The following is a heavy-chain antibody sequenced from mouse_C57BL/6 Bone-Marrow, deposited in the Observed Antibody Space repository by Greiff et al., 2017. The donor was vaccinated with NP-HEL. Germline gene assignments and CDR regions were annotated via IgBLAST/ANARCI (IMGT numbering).Heavy chain of an antibody. CDR2: ISDGGSYT. Sequence: EVKLVESGGGLVKPGGSLKLSCAASGFTFSSYAMSWVRQTPEKRLEWVATISDGGSYTYYPDNVKGRFTISRDNAKNNLYLQMSHLKSEDTAMYYCARGGYWRAWFACWGQGTLVTVSA. CDR3: ARGGYWRAWFAC. V-gene: IGHV5-4*03. CDR1: GFTFSSYA. J-gene: IGHJ3*01. D-gene: IGHD2-3*01.